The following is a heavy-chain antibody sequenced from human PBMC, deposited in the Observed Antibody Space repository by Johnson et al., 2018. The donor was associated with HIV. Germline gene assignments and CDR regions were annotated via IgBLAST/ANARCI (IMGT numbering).Heavy chain of an antibody. Sequence: VHLVESGGGLIQPGGSLRLSCAASGVTVSTNYMSWVRQAPGKGPEWVANIKQDGSEKYYVDSVKGRFTISRDNAKNSLYLQMNSLRAEDTAVYYCAGWPIFGGPLPVAFDIWGQGTMVTVSS. V-gene: IGHV3-7*01. CDR1: GVTVSTNY. J-gene: IGHJ3*02. CDR2: IKQDGSEK. CDR3: AGWPIFGGPLPVAFDI. D-gene: IGHD3-3*01.